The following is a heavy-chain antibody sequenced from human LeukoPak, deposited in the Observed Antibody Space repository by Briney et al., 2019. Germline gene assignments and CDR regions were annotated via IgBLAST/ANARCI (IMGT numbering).Heavy chain of an antibody. Sequence: GGSLRLSCAASGFTFSTYAMSWVRQAPGKGLEWVSAIGGSGGSTYYADSVKGRFTISRDNSKNTLYLQMNSLRAEDTAVYYCAELGITMFGGVWGKGTTVTISS. CDR1: GFTFSTYA. V-gene: IGHV3-23*01. J-gene: IGHJ6*04. CDR2: IGGSGGST. D-gene: IGHD3-10*02. CDR3: AELGITMFGGV.